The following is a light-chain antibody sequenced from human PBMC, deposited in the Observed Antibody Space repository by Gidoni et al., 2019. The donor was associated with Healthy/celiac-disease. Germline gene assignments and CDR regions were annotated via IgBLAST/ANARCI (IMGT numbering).Light chain of an antibody. Sequence: VMTQSTLSLPVTPGEPASNSCRSSQSLLHSNVYNYLDWYLQKPGQSPQLLIYLGSTRASGVPDRFSGSGSGTDFTLKISRVEAEDVGVYYCMQAQQTPLTFGGGTKVEIK. J-gene: IGKJ4*01. V-gene: IGKV2-28*01. CDR3: MQAQQTPLT. CDR2: LGS. CDR1: QSLLHSNVYNY.